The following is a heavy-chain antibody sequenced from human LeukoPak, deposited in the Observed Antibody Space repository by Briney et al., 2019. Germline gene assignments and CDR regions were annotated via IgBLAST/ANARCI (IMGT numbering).Heavy chain of an antibody. J-gene: IGHJ4*02. CDR2: IYYSGST. V-gene: IGHV4-59*11. CDR1: GGSISSHY. Sequence: SETLSLTCTVSGGSISSHYWSWIRQPPGKGLEWIGYIYYSGSTNYNPSLKSRGTISVDTSKNQFSLKLSSVTAADTAVYYCARMTYEPTVFGVVTDFDYWGQGTLVTVSS. D-gene: IGHD3-3*01. CDR3: ARMTYEPTVFGVVTDFDY.